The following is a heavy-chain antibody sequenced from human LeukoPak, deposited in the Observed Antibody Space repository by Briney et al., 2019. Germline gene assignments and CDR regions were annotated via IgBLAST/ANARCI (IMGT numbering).Heavy chain of an antibody. J-gene: IGHJ4*02. V-gene: IGHV3-23*01. Sequence: PGGSLRLSCAASGFTFSIYIMNWVRQAPGKGLQCVSAFSGSVGSTYYADSVKGRFTIYRDNSRNTLYLQMNSLRAEDTAVYYCARSGLSRFGFWGQGTLVSVSS. CDR3: ARSGLSRFGF. D-gene: IGHD2/OR15-2a*01. CDR1: GFTFSIYI. CDR2: FSGSVGST.